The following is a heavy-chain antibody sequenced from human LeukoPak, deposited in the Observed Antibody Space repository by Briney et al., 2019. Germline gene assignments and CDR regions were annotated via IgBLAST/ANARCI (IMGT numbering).Heavy chain of an antibody. CDR2: ISGSGGST. J-gene: IGHJ4*02. D-gene: IGHD1-26*01. Sequence: GGSLRLSCAASGFTFSSYAMSWVRQAPGKGLEWVSAISGSGGSTYYADSVKGRLTISRDNSKNTLYLQMNSLRAEDTAVYYCAKGGSSLYFFDYWGQGTLVTVSS. V-gene: IGHV3-23*01. CDR1: GFTFSSYA. CDR3: AKGGSSLYFFDY.